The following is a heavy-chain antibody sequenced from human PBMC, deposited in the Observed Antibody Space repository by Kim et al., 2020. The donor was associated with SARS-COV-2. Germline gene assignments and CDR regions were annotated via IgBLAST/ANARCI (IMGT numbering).Heavy chain of an antibody. D-gene: IGHD4-17*01. J-gene: IGHJ4*02. CDR2: IKSKTDGGTT. CDR1: GFTFSNAW. V-gene: IGHV3-15*01. Sequence: GGSLRLSCAASGFTFSNAWMSWVRQAPGKGLEWVGRIKSKTDGGTTDYAAPVKGRFTISRDDSKNTLYLQMNSLKTEDTAVYYCTTDLNFLDYGDYEELDYWGQGTLVTVSS. CDR3: TTDLNFLDYGDYEELDY.